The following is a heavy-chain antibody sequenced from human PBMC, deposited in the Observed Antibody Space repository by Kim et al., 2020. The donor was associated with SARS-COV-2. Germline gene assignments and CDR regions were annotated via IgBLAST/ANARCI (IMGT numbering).Heavy chain of an antibody. V-gene: IGHV3-43*01. Sequence: GGSLILSCAASGFTFDDYTMHWVRQAPGKGLEWVSLISWDGGSTYYADSVKGRFTISRDNSKNSLYLQMNSLRTEDTALYYCAVLAGPNHYYYYYGMDV. J-gene: IGHJ6*01. CDR2: ISWDGGST. CDR3: AVLAGPNHYYYYYGMDV. CDR1: GFTFDDYT.